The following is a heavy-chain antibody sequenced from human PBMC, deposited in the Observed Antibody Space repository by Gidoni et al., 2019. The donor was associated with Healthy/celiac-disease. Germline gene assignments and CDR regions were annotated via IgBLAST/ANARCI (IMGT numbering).Heavy chain of an antibody. CDR1: GYPLTELS. CDR3: ATVVGVVTANWYFDL. J-gene: IGHJ2*01. V-gene: IGHV1-24*01. Sequence: QVQLVQSGAEVKKPGASVKVSCKVSGYPLTELSMHWVRQAPGKGLAWMGGFDPEDGETIYAQKFQGRVTMTEDTSTDTAYMELSSLRSEDTAVYYCATVVGVVTANWYFDLWGRGTLVTVSS. CDR2: FDPEDGET. D-gene: IGHD2-21*02.